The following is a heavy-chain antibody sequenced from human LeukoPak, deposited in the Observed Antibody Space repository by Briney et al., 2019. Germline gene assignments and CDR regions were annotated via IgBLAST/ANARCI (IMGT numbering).Heavy chain of an antibody. J-gene: IGHJ6*03. CDR1: GFTFSSYA. CDR2: ISSSSSYI. D-gene: IGHD3-10*01. CDR3: VREGTGFGELWGQYYYYYYYMDV. Sequence: GRSLRLSCAASGFTFSSYAMHWVRQAPGKGLEWVSSISSSSSYIYYADSVKGRFTISRDNAKNSLYLQMNSLRAEDTAVYYCVREGTGFGELWGQYYYYYYYMDVWGKGTTVTVSS. V-gene: IGHV3-21*01.